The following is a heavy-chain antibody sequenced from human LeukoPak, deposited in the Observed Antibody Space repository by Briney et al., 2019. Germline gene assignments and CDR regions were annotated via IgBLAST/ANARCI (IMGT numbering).Heavy chain of an antibody. J-gene: IGHJ4*02. V-gene: IGHV3-74*01. CDR1: GFTFSSYW. Sequence: SGGSLRLSCAASGFTFSSYWMHWVRQAPGKGLVWVSRINSDGSSTTYADSVKGRFTISRDNSKNMLYVRMNGLRAEDTAVYYCATTGTHYYFDSWGQGTLVTVSS. CDR2: INSDGSST. D-gene: IGHD1-1*01. CDR3: ATTGTHYYFDS.